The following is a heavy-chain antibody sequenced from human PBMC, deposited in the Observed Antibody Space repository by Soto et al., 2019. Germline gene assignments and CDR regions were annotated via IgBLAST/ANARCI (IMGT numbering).Heavy chain of an antibody. D-gene: IGHD2-21*02. CDR2: IRSKANSYAT. Sequence: EVQLVESGGGLVQPGGSLKLSCAASGFTFSGSAMHWVRQASGKGLEWVGRIRSKANSYATAYAASVKGRFTISRDDSKNTAYLQMNSLKTEDTAVYYCTRRAYCGGDCYWFDPWGQGTLVTVSS. CDR3: TRRAYCGGDCYWFDP. CDR1: GFTFSGSA. J-gene: IGHJ5*02. V-gene: IGHV3-73*01.